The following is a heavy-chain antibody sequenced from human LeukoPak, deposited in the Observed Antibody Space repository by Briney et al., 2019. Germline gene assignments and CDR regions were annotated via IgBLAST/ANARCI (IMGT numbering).Heavy chain of an antibody. Sequence: PSETLSLTCTVSGGSISSGGYWWGWIRQHPGEGLERIGYSYYSGSTYYNPSLRSRVTISVDTSKNQFSLKLSSLNAADTAVYYCARAILTASGYVWYFDLWGRGTLVTVSS. CDR2: SYYSGST. D-gene: IGHD3-3*01. V-gene: IGHV4-31*03. J-gene: IGHJ2*01. CDR3: ARAILTASGYVWYFDL. CDR1: GGSISSGGYW.